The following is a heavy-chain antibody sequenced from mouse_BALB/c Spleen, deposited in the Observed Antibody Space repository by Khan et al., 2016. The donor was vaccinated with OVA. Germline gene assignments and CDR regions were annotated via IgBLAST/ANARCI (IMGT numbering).Heavy chain of an antibody. CDR3: ARAGWDVFAY. J-gene: IGHJ3*01. V-gene: IGHV1-77*01. CDR1: GYTFTDYV. CDR2: IYPGSDST. Sequence: QVQLQQSGPELVKPGASVKMSCKASGYTFTDYVMNWVKQRNRQGLEWIGQIYPGSDSTYYNEKFKGKATMTADRSSSTAYMQLSNLTAEYSTVYFCARAGWDVFAYWGQGTLVTGAA. D-gene: IGHD4-1*01.